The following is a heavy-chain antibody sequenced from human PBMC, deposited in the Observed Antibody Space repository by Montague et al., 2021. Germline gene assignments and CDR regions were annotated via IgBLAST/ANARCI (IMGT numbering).Heavy chain of an antibody. Sequence: SETLSLTCVVSGASINSYYWCWIRQPPGKGLECTGYIHYSGTTNYNPSLKSQVTLSVDTSKTQISLKLSHVTAADTAVYYCSRFHYYYMNFDLWGRGTLVTVSS. V-gene: IGHV4-59*01. CDR2: IHYSGTT. D-gene: IGHD3-10*01. J-gene: IGHJ2*01. CDR3: SRFHYYYMNFDL. CDR1: GASINSYY.